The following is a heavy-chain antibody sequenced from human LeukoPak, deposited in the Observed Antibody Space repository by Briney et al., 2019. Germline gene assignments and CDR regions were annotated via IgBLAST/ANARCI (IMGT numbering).Heavy chain of an antibody. V-gene: IGHV3-30*02. CDR1: RITLSTYG. Sequence: PGGSLRPSCAASRITLSTYGMHWVRPAPAKGLEWVAFIGYDVSNKWYAVSVKGRFSISRDNSKNTLYLQMNSLRAEDAAVYYRAKILEGYYDHHAMDVWGQGTTVTVSS. D-gene: IGHD3-22*01. CDR2: IGYDVSNK. CDR3: AKILEGYYDHHAMDV. J-gene: IGHJ6*02.